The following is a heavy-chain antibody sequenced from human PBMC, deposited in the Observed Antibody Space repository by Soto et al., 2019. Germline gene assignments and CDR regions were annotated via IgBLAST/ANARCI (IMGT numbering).Heavy chain of an antibody. CDR3: ASEIDATTVTSLDH. D-gene: IGHD4-17*01. Sequence: ASVKVSCKASGYIFSGSVMHWVRQAPGQSLEWMGWINAGNGNTKYSQKFQGRVTITRDTSASTGYMELSSLRSEDTAVYYCASEIDATTVTSLDHWGPGTLVTVSS. CDR1: GYIFSGSV. V-gene: IGHV1-3*01. CDR2: INAGNGNT. J-gene: IGHJ4*02.